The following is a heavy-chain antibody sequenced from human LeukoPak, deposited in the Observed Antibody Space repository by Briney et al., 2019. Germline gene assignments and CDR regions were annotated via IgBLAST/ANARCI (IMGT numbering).Heavy chain of an antibody. CDR1: GGSISSGGYY. D-gene: IGHD5/OR15-5a*01. Sequence: PSETLSLTCTVSGGSISSGGYYWSWIRQPPGKGLEWIGYIYHSGSTYYNPSLKSRVTISVDRSKNQFSLKLSSVTAADTAVYYCARVGNGPSTMGPYFIDYWGQGTLVTVSS. J-gene: IGHJ4*02. V-gene: IGHV4-30-2*01. CDR2: IYHSGST. CDR3: ARVGNGPSTMGPYFIDY.